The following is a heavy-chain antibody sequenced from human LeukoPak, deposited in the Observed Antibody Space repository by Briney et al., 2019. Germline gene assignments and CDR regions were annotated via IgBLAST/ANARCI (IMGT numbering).Heavy chain of an antibody. J-gene: IGHJ4*02. Sequence: SVNVSCKASGYTFTGYYMHWVRQAPGQGLDWMGWINPNSGGTNYAHKFQGTVTITSDTSISTHYMELSRLRSDDPAVYYCARVHLSSNPGIAVAGLDYWGQGTLVTVSS. CDR3: ARVHLSSNPGIAVAGLDY. D-gene: IGHD6-19*01. CDR2: INPNSGGT. CDR1: GYTFTGYY. V-gene: IGHV1-2*02.